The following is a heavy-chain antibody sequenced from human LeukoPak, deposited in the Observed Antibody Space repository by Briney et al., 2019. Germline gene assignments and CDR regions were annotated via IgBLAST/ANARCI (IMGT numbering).Heavy chain of an antibody. J-gene: IGHJ5*02. CDR3: AANYYGGYFSEAGNWSDP. Sequence: SETLSLTCTVSGGSLSSGSYYWSWIRQPAGKGLDWIGPIYTSRSTHYNPSLKSRVTISADTSKNQCSLKLSSVTHADTAVYYCAANYYGGYFSEAGNWSDPWGQGTLVTVSS. D-gene: IGHD3-10*01. CDR2: IYTSRST. V-gene: IGHV4-61*02. CDR1: GGSLSSGSYY.